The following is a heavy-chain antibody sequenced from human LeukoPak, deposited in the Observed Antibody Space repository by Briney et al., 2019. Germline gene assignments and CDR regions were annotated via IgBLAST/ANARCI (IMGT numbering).Heavy chain of an antibody. CDR2: ISGSGSIT. J-gene: IGHJ4*02. CDR3: ARGRGGDYVPSRFDY. V-gene: IGHV3-23*01. Sequence: GGSLRLSCSASGFTFSGYSMGWVRQAPGKGLQWVSSISGSGSITYYIDSVEGRFTISRDNSKITMYLQMNSLRAEDTAVYYCARGRGGDYVPSRFDYWGQGTLVTVSS. D-gene: IGHD4-17*01. CDR1: GFTFSGYS.